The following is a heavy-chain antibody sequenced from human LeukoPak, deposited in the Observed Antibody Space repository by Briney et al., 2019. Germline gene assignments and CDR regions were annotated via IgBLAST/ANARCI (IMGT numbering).Heavy chain of an antibody. CDR2: ISPFNGNT. J-gene: IGHJ4*01. V-gene: IGHV1-18*01. CDR3: ARGSLGWGSEPEYFDY. CDR1: GYTFTSHG. D-gene: IGHD1-14*01. Sequence: ASVKVSCKASGYTFTSHGFSWVRQAPGQGLEWMGWISPFNGNTNYAEKFQGRVTMTTDTSTSTVGMELRSLRSDDTAVYYCARGSLGWGSEPEYFDYWGQGTLVTVS.